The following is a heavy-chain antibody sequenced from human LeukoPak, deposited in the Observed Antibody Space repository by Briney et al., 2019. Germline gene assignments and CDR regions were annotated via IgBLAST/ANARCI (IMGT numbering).Heavy chain of an antibody. CDR2: IYHSGST. CDR1: GGSISSSNW. J-gene: IGHJ4*02. D-gene: IGHD3-10*01. V-gene: IGHV4-4*02. Sequence: PSETLSLTCAVSGGSISSSNWWSWVRQPPGKGLEWIGEIYHSGSTNYNPSLKSRVTISVDKSKNQFSLKLSSVTAADTAVYYCARQWYYYGSGRFFDYWGQGTLVTVSS. CDR3: ARQWYYYGSGRFFDY.